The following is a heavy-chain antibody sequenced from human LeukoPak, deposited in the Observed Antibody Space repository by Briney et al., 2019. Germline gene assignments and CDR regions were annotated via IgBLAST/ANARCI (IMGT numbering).Heavy chain of an antibody. Sequence: SAVSLTLSCAASGFTFSDHYMSWIRQAPGKGLEWISYISSSGSSIYYTYSVKGRFAISRDNAKNSVYLQMNSLRDEDTAVYYCARGVEKRLVLGRFDPWGQGSLVTVSS. V-gene: IGHV3-11*01. CDR1: GFTFSDHY. J-gene: IGHJ5*02. CDR2: ISSSGSSI. D-gene: IGHD6-25*01. CDR3: ARGVEKRLVLGRFDP.